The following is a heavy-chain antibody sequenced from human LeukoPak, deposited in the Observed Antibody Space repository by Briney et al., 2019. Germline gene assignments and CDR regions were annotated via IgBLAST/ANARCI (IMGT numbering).Heavy chain of an antibody. J-gene: IGHJ4*02. CDR3: VRDNRSYNFDY. CDR1: GFTFSRYW. V-gene: IGHV3-74*01. CDR2: IKSDGSST. Sequence: GGSLRLSCAASGFTFSRYWTHWVRQAPGKGLVWVSCIKSDGSSTSIADSAKGRFTISRDNAKNTVYLQMNSLRAEDTAVYYCVRDNRSYNFDYWGQGTLVTVSS. D-gene: IGHD1-26*01.